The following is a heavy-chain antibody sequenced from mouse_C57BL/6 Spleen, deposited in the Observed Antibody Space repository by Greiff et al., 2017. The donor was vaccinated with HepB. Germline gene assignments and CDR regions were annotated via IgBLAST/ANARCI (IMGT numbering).Heavy chain of an antibody. J-gene: IGHJ2*01. CDR2: IYPGSGNT. V-gene: IGHV1-76*01. CDR1: GYTFTDYY. D-gene: IGHD1-1*01. CDR3: ARRNYHFDY. Sequence: VQLQQSGAELVRPGASVKLSCKASGYTFTDYYINWVKQRPGQGLEWIARIYPGSGNTYYNEKFKGKATLTAEKSSSTAYMQLSSLTSEDSAVYFCARRNYHFDYWGQGTTLTVSS.